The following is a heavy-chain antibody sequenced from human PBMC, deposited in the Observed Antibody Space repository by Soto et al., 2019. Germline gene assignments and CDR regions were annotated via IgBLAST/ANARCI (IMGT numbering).Heavy chain of an antibody. Sequence: ASVKVSCKAPGYTLTSYGISGVRQAPGQGLEWMGWISAYNGNTNYAQKLQGRVTMTTDTYTSTAYMELRSLRSDETAVYYCARDSSSWYVQDAFDIWGQGTMVTVSS. CDR3: ARDSSSWYVQDAFDI. CDR1: GYTLTSYG. V-gene: IGHV1-18*04. D-gene: IGHD6-13*01. CDR2: ISAYNGNT. J-gene: IGHJ3*02.